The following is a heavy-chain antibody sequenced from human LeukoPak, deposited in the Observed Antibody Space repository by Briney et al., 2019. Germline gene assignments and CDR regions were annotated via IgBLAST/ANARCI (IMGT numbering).Heavy chain of an antibody. CDR2: ISGSGGST. D-gene: IGHD6-19*01. J-gene: IGHJ4*02. Sequence: GGSLRLSSAASGFTFSSYAMSWVRQAPGKGLEWVSAISGSGGSTYYADSVKGRFTISRDNPTNELYLQMNSLRAEDTGVYYWAKDESVASTIASYAFDYWGQGTLVTVSS. CDR3: AKDESVASTIASYAFDY. V-gene: IGHV3-23*01. CDR1: GFTFSSYA.